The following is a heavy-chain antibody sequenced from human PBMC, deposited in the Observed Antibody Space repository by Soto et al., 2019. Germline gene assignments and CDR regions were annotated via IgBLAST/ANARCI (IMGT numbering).Heavy chain of an antibody. J-gene: IGHJ4*02. CDR2: VNPILSLS. CDR1: GDTFSFYS. D-gene: IGHD3-10*01. V-gene: IGHV1-69*02. Sequence: QVQLVQSGVEVKRPGSSVKGSCKASGDTFSFYSINWMRQAPGLTLEWMGRVNPILSLSNYAQRFQGRVTMTADKSTSTAYMVISSLRSEDTAIYYCATSYGSGYRAFDYWGQGAQVIVSS. CDR3: ATSYGSGYRAFDY.